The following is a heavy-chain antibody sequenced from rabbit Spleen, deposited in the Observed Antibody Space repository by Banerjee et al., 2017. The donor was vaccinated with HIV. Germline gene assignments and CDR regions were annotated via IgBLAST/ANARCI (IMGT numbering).Heavy chain of an antibody. Sequence: QEQLEESGGGLVKPEGSLTLTCKASGFSFSDRDVMCWVHQAPGKGPEWIACIANGDGSTYYASWVNGRFTISRSTSLNTVTLQMTSLTAADTATYFCARNYVNAFDPWGPGTLVTVS. CDR1: GFSFSDRDV. V-gene: IGHV1S47*01. J-gene: IGHJ2*01. D-gene: IGHD1-1*01. CDR3: ARNYVNAFDP. CDR2: IANGDGST.